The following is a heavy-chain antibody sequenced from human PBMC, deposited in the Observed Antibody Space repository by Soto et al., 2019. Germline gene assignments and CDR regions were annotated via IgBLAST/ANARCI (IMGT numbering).Heavy chain of an antibody. CDR2: ISTYNGDT. J-gene: IGHJ6*02. Sequence: ASVKVSCKASGYTFTRSGISWVRQAPGQGLEWMGWISTYNGDTNYAQTFQGRVTMTTDTSTSTVHMEVRSLRSDDTAVYYCAREGVAPYYYYGMAVRGQGTPVTVSS. CDR1: GYTFTRSG. D-gene: IGHD5-12*01. V-gene: IGHV1-18*01. CDR3: AREGVAPYYYYGMAV.